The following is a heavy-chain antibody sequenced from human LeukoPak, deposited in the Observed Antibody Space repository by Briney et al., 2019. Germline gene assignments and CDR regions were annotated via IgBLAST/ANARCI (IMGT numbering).Heavy chain of an antibody. CDR1: GDSVSSNSAA. D-gene: IGHD7-27*01. V-gene: IGHV6-1*01. Sequence: SQTLSLTCAICGDSVSSNSAAWDWIRQSPSRGLEWLGRTYYRSKWYNAYAVSVKSRIAINPDTSKNQFSLQLNSVPPEDTAVYYCARDRSGDLEFDYWGQGTLVTVSS. J-gene: IGHJ4*02. CDR2: TYYRSKWYN. CDR3: ARDRSGDLEFDY.